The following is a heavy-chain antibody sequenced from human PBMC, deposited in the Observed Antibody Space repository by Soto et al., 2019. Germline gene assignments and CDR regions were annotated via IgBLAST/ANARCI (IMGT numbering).Heavy chain of an antibody. CDR3: ARVRSGWGIDY. J-gene: IGHJ4*02. Sequence: QLHLQESGSGLVKPSQTLSLTCAVSGGSISSGGYSWSWIRQPPGKGLNYIGYIYHSGSTYYNPSLNTRVTRTVDRSQNQSSLKLSSVTAADTAVDYCARVRSGWGIDYWGQGTLVTVSS. V-gene: IGHV4-30-2*01. CDR2: IYHSGST. D-gene: IGHD6-19*01. CDR1: GGSISSGGYS.